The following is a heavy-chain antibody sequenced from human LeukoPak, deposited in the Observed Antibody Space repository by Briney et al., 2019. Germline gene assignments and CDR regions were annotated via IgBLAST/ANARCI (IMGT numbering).Heavy chain of an antibody. CDR2: INGDGSTK. Sequence: GGSLRLSCAASGFTFSSYWMHWVRQAPGKGLVWVSRINGDGSTKSYADSVRGRFTISRDNAANTLYLQMNSLRAEDSAVYHCARETASGNAHWGQGTLVTVSS. V-gene: IGHV3-74*01. CDR1: GFTFSSYW. D-gene: IGHD5-12*01. J-gene: IGHJ4*02. CDR3: ARETASGNAH.